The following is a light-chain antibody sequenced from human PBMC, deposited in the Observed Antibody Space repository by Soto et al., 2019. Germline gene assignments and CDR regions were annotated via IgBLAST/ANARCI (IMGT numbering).Light chain of an antibody. V-gene: IGKV3-20*01. CDR1: QSVSSSY. J-gene: IGKJ3*01. CDR3: QLYGSAFT. Sequence: EIVLTQSPGTLSLSPGERATLSCRASQSVSSSYLAWYQQKPGQAPRLLIYGASSRATGIPDRFSGSGSGTDFPLTISRLEFEDFAVYYGQLYGSAFTFCP. CDR2: GAS.